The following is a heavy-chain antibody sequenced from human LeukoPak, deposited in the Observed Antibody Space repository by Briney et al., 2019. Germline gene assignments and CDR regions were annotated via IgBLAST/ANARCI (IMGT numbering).Heavy chain of an antibody. Sequence: AASVTVSCKASGYTFTGYYMHWVRQAPGQGVEWMGWINANSGGTNYAQKFQGRVTMTRDTSISTAYMEVSRLTSDDTAVYYCARDRGDPYSFDYWGQGTLVTVSS. CDR1: GYTFTGYY. J-gene: IGHJ4*02. D-gene: IGHD2-21*01. V-gene: IGHV1-2*02. CDR3: ARDRGDPYSFDY. CDR2: INANSGGT.